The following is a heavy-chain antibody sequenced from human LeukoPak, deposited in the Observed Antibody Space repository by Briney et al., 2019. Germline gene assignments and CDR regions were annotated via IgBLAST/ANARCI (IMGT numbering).Heavy chain of an antibody. D-gene: IGHD3-10*01. V-gene: IGHV3-23*01. CDR1: GFIFSNYA. Sequence: QPGASLRLSCAASGFIFSNYAMSWVRQAPGKGLEWASAIGGRDGGTYYADSVKGRFTVSRDKSMNTLYLQMNSLRAEDTAIYYCAIMVRGTYDMDVWGKGTTVTVSS. CDR3: AIMVRGTYDMDV. CDR2: IGGRDGGT. J-gene: IGHJ6*04.